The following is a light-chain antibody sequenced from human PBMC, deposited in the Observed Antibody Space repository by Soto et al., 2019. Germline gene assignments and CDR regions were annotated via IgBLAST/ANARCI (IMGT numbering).Light chain of an antibody. J-gene: IGKJ1*01. CDR2: KAS. V-gene: IGKV1-5*03. CDR1: QSIDNL. CDR3: QQYYSYPWT. Sequence: DIHVTQSPSTLSASVGDRVAITCRASQSIDNLLVWYQQKPGKAPKLLIYKASKLESGVPSGFSGSGSGTDFTLTINGLQPDDFATYYCQQYYSYPWTFGQGTKVEI.